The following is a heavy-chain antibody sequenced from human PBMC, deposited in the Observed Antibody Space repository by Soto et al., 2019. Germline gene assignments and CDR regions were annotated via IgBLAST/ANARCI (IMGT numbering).Heavy chain of an antibody. CDR2: INGYSGAT. J-gene: IGHJ3*02. V-gene: IGHV1-2*04. D-gene: IGHD3-3*01. CDR3: ARGTIGLAHDAFDI. CDR1: GYIFTAYY. Sequence: ASVKVSCKASGYIFTAYYMHWVRQAPGQGLEWMGWINGYSGATNYAQKFQDWVTMTRDTSITTAYLELSGLKSHDTAVYYCARGTIGLAHDAFDIWGQGTMVTVSS.